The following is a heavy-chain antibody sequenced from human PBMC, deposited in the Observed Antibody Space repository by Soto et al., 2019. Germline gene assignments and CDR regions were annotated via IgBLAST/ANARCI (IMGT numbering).Heavy chain of an antibody. V-gene: IGHV4-34*01. Sequence: SETLSLTCAVYGGSFSGYYWSWIRQPPGKGLEWIGEINHSGSTNYNPSLKSRVTISVDTSKNQFSLKLSSVTAADTAVYYCARGRKYYDFWSGYYGSYYYYMDVWGKGTTVTVSS. J-gene: IGHJ6*03. CDR2: INHSGST. CDR3: ARGRKYYDFWSGYYGSYYYYMDV. D-gene: IGHD3-3*01. CDR1: GGSFSGYY.